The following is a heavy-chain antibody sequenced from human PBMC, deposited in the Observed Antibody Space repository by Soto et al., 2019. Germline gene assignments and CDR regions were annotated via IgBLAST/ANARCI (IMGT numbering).Heavy chain of an antibody. J-gene: IGHJ4*02. Sequence: PGGSLRLSXAASGFTFSNAWMSWVRQAPGKGLEWVGRIKSKTDGGTTDYAAPVKGRFTISRDDSKNTLYLQMDSLKTEDTAVYHCTTSILRFLEWLFFDYWGQGTLVTVSS. V-gene: IGHV3-15*01. CDR2: IKSKTDGGTT. CDR3: TTSILRFLEWLFFDY. D-gene: IGHD3-3*01. CDR1: GFTFSNAW.